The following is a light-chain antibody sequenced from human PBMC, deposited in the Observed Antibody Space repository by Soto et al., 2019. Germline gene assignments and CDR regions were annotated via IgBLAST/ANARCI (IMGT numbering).Light chain of an antibody. J-gene: IGKJ1*01. Sequence: DIQMTQFPSALSASVGDRVTITCRASQNVNNWLACYQHKPGKAPQLLIYDASVWESGVPSRFSGSGSGTEFTLAINGLQSDDFATYYCQKYNTYCTFGPGTKVEVE. CDR3: QKYNTYCT. V-gene: IGKV1-5*01. CDR2: DAS. CDR1: QNVNNW.